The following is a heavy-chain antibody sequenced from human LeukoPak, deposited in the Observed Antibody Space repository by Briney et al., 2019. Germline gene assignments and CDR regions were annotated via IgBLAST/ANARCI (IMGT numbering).Heavy chain of an antibody. V-gene: IGHV4-31*03. CDR3: ARDQVECTGGTCQSRVGFDF. Sequence: SETLSLTCTVSGDSISNGVKYWSWIRQHPGRGLEWIGYIYHSGRSYYNPSLKSRITMSVDTSKNQFSLNLSSVTAADTAVYYCARDQVECTGGTCQSRVGFDFWGQGMLVTVSS. CDR2: IYHSGRS. CDR1: GDSISNGVKY. D-gene: IGHD2-8*02. J-gene: IGHJ4*02.